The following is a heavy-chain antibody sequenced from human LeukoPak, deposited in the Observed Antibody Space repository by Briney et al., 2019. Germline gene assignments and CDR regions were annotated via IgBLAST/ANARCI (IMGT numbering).Heavy chain of an antibody. CDR3: LRDLNWSLDQ. D-gene: IGHD1-20*01. J-gene: IGHJ4*02. CDR1: GFTFSSYA. V-gene: IGHV3-74*01. CDR2: IKSDGITI. Sequence: PGGSLRLSCVASGFTFSSYAMAWVRQAPGKGLVWVSRIKSDGITITYADSVKGRFTISRDNAKNTLYLQMNSLRAEDTAVYYCLRDLNWSLDQWGQGTLVTVSS.